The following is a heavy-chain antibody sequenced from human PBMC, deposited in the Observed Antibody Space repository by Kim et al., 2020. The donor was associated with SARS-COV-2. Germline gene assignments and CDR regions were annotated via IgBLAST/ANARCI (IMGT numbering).Heavy chain of an antibody. CDR2: IWYDGSDK. Sequence: GGSLRLSCAASGFIFSTYGMHWVRQAPGKGLEWVAVIWYDGSDKYYADSVRGRFTISRDNSKDTVYLQMSSLRAEDTAVYYCAKDFNSDGTRGLDYWGQGTLVTVSS. J-gene: IGHJ4*02. V-gene: IGHV3-33*06. CDR1: GFIFSTYG. D-gene: IGHD2-21*02. CDR3: AKDFNSDGTRGLDY.